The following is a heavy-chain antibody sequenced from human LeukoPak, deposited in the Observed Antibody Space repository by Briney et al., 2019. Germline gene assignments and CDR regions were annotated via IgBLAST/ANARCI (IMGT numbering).Heavy chain of an antibody. J-gene: IGHJ3*02. V-gene: IGHV3-48*02. Sequence: GGSLRLSCAASGFTFSIYSMNWVRQAPGKGLEWVSYISSSGGTIYYADSVKGRFTISRDNAKNAPYLQMNSLRDEDTAVYYCAKEIRGGVFDIWGQGTMVTVSS. CDR2: ISSSGGTI. CDR3: AKEIRGGVFDI. D-gene: IGHD2-8*02. CDR1: GFTFSIYS.